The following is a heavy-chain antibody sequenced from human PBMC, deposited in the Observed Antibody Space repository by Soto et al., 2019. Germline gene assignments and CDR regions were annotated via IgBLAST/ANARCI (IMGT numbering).Heavy chain of an antibody. V-gene: IGHV4-30-4*01. CDR3: GRDLTSNANCIDP. CDR2: IYYTGKT. D-gene: IGHD2-2*01. J-gene: IGHJ5*02. CDR1: GDYIHVGGYY. Sequence: SETLSLTCSVSGDYIHVGGYYWTWIRQRPGKGLEWMGYIYYTGKTYYNPSLESRLTMSVDRSRNQFSLRLTSVTAADTAVYFCGRDLTSNANCIDPWGQGTLVTVSS.